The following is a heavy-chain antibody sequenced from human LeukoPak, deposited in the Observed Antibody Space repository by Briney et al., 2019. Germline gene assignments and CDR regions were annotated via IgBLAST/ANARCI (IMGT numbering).Heavy chain of an antibody. D-gene: IGHD6-6*01. CDR1: GYTFTSYA. J-gene: IGHJ6*03. CDR2: IIPILGTA. CDR3: ARRIAARPGYYYMDV. Sequence: ASVKVSCKASGYTFTSYAISWVRQAPGQGLEWMGGIIPILGTANYGQKFQGRVTITADKSTSTAYMELSSLRSEDTAVYYCARRIAARPGYYYMDVWGKGTTVTVSS. V-gene: IGHV1-69*10.